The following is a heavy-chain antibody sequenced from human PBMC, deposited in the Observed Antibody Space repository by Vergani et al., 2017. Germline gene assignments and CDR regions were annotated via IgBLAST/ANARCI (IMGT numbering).Heavy chain of an antibody. Sequence: QVQVVQFGAEVKKSGASVKVSCKTSGYTFSNYYMHWVRQAPGQGLEWMGIINPSGGHTNYAQKFQGRVTMTRDTSTSTVYMELSRLRSQDTAIYYCARGDYGILTGYRYWGQGTLVTDSA. V-gene: IGHV1-46*03. CDR3: ARGDYGILTGYRY. CDR2: INPSGGHT. CDR1: GYTFSNYY. J-gene: IGHJ4*02. D-gene: IGHD3-9*01.